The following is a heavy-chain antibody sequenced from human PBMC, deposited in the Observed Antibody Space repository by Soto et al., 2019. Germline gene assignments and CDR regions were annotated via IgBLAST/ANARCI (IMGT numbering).Heavy chain of an antibody. CDR2: INNFGSP. Sequence: QVQLHQWGAGLLKPSETLSLTCGVYNGSFMGYYWTWVRQPPGKGLEWIGEINNFGSPNYNPSLKSRVAISIDTSKHQFSLSLRSLTAADTAVYYCASLNGGRFLDKGDYWGQGILVTVSS. CDR1: NGSFMGYY. V-gene: IGHV4-34*01. D-gene: IGHD3-3*01. CDR3: ASLNGGRFLDKGDY. J-gene: IGHJ4*02.